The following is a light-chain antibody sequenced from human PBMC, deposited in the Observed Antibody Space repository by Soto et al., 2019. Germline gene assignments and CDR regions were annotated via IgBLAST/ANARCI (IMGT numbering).Light chain of an antibody. CDR1: SSDVGGYNF. CDR3: SSYTTSSTVV. V-gene: IGLV2-14*03. Sequence: QSALTQPATVFGSPGQSITISCTGTSSDVGGYNFVSWYPQHPGKAPKLMIYEVSNRPSGVSNRFSGSKSGNTASLTISGLQPEDEADYYCSSYTTSSTVVFGTGTKVTVL. J-gene: IGLJ1*01. CDR2: EVS.